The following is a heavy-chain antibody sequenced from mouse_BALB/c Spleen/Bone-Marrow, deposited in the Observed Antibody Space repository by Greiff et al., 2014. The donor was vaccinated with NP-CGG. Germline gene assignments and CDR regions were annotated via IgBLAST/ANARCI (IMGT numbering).Heavy chain of an antibody. CDR3: ARDRGWYLDV. J-gene: IGHJ1*01. CDR2: IDPANGNN. CDR1: GFNIKDTY. D-gene: IGHD2-14*01. V-gene: IGHV14-3*02. Sequence: EVQLQQSGADLVKPGASVKLSCTASGFNIKDTYINWVRQRPEQGLEWIGRIDPANGNNKYDPKFQGKATITADTSPNTAYLQLSSLTSEDTVVYYCARDRGWYLDVWGAGTTVTVSS.